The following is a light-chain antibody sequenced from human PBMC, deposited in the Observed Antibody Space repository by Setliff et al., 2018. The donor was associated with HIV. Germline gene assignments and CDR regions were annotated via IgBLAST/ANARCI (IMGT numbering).Light chain of an antibody. CDR1: SSDIGGFNF. Sequence: QSALTQPASVSGSPGQSITISCTGTSSDIGGFNFVSWYLQHPDKAPKLMIYGVNNRPSGVSNRFSGSKSGNTASLTISGLQAEDEADYYCSSYTSSITLYVFGTGTKVTVL. V-gene: IGLV2-14*01. CDR2: GVN. J-gene: IGLJ1*01. CDR3: SSYTSSITLYV.